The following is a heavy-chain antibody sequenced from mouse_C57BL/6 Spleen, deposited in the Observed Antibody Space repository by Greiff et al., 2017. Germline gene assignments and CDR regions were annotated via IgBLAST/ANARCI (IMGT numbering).Heavy chain of an antibody. V-gene: IGHV1-42*01. CDR2: INPSTGGT. CDR3: ARRFYYGYGDWYFDV. J-gene: IGHJ1*03. D-gene: IGHD2-2*01. CDR1: GCSFTGYY. Sequence: VHVKQSGPELVKPGASVKISCKASGCSFTGYYMNWVKQSPEKSLEWIGEINPSTGGTTYNQKFKAKATLTVDKSSSTAYMQLKSLTSEDSAVYYCARRFYYGYGDWYFDVWGTGTTVTVSS.